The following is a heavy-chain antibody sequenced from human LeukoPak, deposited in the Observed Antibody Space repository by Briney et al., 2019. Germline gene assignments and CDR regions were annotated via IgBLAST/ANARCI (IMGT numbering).Heavy chain of an antibody. CDR3: ARTVVAAPLYYFDY. V-gene: IGHV4-61*08. CDR1: GGSISSGGYY. D-gene: IGHD2-15*01. Sequence: SETLSLTCTVSGGSISSGGYYWSWIRQHPGKGLEWIGYIYYSGSTNYNPSLKSRVTISVDTSKNQFSLKLSSVTAADTAVYYCARTVVAAPLYYFDYWGQGTLVTVSS. CDR2: IYYSGST. J-gene: IGHJ4*02.